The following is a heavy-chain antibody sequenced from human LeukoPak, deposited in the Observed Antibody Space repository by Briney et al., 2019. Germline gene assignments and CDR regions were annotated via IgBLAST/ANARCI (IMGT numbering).Heavy chain of an antibody. V-gene: IGHV3-9*01. J-gene: IGHJ4*02. Sequence: PGGSLRLSCAASGFTFDDYAMHWVRQAPGKGLEWVSGISWNSGSIGYADSVKGRFTISRDNAKNSLYLQMNSLRAEDTALYYCAKDNQAAAGHTLEYFDYWGQGTLVTVSS. CDR1: GFTFDDYA. CDR2: ISWNSGSI. CDR3: AKDNQAAAGHTLEYFDY. D-gene: IGHD6-13*01.